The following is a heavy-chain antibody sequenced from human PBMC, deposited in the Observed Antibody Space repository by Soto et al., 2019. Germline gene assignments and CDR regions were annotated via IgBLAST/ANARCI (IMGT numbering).Heavy chain of an antibody. CDR1: GVSLNTADTW. Sequence: QVQLQESGSGLVKPSQSLSLTCTVSGVSLNTADTWWSWIRQSPGKGLEFIGYYHSGLSTYYDASYRSRVIVSADTSNSQLSLKLSSESVADTTVDFCVRSQQMESGNDYGFDVWGQGTAVSGAS. D-gene: IGHD1-1*01. CDR2: YHSGLST. CDR3: VRSQQMESGNDYGFDV. J-gene: IGHJ6*02. V-gene: IGHV4-30-4*01.